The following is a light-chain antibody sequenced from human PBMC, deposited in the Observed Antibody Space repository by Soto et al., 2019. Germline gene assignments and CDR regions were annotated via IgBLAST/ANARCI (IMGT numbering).Light chain of an antibody. Sequence: EIVMTQSPGTLSVSPGERVTLSCRASQSLTRRLAWYQQKPGKAPRLLLYGASARATGIPDRFSGSGSGTDFTLTISRLEPEDSAVYYCQQRHMWPITFGQGTRLEIK. CDR2: GAS. CDR3: QQRHMWPIT. CDR1: QSLTRR. V-gene: IGKV3-15*01. J-gene: IGKJ5*01.